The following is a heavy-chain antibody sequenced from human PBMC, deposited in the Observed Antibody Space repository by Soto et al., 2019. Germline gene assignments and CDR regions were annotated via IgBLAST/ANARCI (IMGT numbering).Heavy chain of an antibody. V-gene: IGHV4-30-4*01. CDR1: GGSISSGDYY. Sequence: SETLSLTCTVSGGSISSGDYYWSWIRQPPGKGLEWIGYIYYSGSTYYNPSLKSRVTISVDTSKNQFSLKLSSVTAADTAVYYCSRGSYYYHSSGYYYYWGQGTLVTVSS. CDR3: SRGSYYYHSSGYYYY. J-gene: IGHJ4*02. CDR2: IYYSGST. D-gene: IGHD3-22*01.